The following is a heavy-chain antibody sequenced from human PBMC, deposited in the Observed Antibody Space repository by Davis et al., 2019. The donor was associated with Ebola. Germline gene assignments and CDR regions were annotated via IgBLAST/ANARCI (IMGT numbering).Heavy chain of an antibody. CDR3: ARGGGYSGYGMDY. Sequence: PSETLSLTCAVYGGSFSGYYWSWIRQPPGKGLEWIGEINHSGSTNYNPSLKSRVTISVDTSKNQFSLKLSSVTAADTAVYYCARGGGYSGYGMDYWGQGTLVTVSS. CDR2: INHSGST. CDR1: GGSFSGYY. D-gene: IGHD5-12*01. V-gene: IGHV4-34*01. J-gene: IGHJ4*02.